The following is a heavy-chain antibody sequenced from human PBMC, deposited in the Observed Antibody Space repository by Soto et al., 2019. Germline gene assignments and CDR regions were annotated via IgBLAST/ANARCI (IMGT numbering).Heavy chain of an antibody. CDR3: ARGGRGYEFDY. J-gene: IGHJ4*02. Sequence: EVQLVESGGGLVQPGGSLRLSCAASGFTFSSYAMHWVRQAPGKGLEYVSAISSNGGSTDYANSVKGRFTISRYNSKNTLDLQMGSLRAEDMAVYYCARGGRGYEFDYWGQGTLVTVSS. D-gene: IGHD5-12*01. CDR1: GFTFSSYA. V-gene: IGHV3-64*01. CDR2: ISSNGGST.